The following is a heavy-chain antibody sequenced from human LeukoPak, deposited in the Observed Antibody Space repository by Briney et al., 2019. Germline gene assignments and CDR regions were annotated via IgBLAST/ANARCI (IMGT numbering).Heavy chain of an antibody. CDR3: ATDSGYNAFDV. V-gene: IGHV3-7*01. CDR1: GFTFTSSW. CDR2: INEAGSVT. J-gene: IGHJ3*01. D-gene: IGHD5-12*01. Sequence: PGGSLRLSCAASGFTFTSSWMCWVRQAPGKGLEWLANINEAGSVTNYVHSVRGRFTISRDNAKNSLYLQMNSLRVEDTAVYYCATDSGYNAFDVWGQGTMLSVSS.